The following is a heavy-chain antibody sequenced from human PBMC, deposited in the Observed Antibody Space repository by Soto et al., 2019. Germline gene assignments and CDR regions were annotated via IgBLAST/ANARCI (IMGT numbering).Heavy chain of an antibody. V-gene: IGHV3-21*01. CDR1: GFTFSSYS. J-gene: IGHJ2*01. CDR3: VRDPPRYYGSGSYYNAAVVSYSDL. D-gene: IGHD3-10*01. CDR2: ISSSSSYI. Sequence: GGSLRLSCAASGFTFSSYSMNWVRPAPGKGLEWVSSISSSSSYIYYVDSVKGRFTISRDNAKNSLYLQMNSLRAEDTAVYYCVRDPPRYYGSGSYYNAAVVSYSDLWGRGTLVTVSS.